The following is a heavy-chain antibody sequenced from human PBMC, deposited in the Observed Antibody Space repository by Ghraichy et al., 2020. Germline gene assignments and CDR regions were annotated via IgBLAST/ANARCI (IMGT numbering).Heavy chain of an antibody. V-gene: IGHV3-23*01. Sequence: GGSLRLSCVASGFTFTSHAMTWVRQAPGKGLEWVSSISASGATPYYGPSASGRFTISKDNSKNTVYLQLNSLRAEDTAIYFCAKGSTSAKDYYGRDVWGQGTTVTVS. CDR2: ISASGATP. CDR1: GFTFTSHA. D-gene: IGHD2/OR15-2a*01. J-gene: IGHJ6*02. CDR3: AKGSTSAKDYYGRDV.